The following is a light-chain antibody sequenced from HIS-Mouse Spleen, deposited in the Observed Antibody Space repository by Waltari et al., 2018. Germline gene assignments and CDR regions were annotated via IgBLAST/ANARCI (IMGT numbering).Light chain of an antibody. J-gene: IGLJ2*01. CDR2: DVS. CDR1: SSDVGGSNY. V-gene: IGLV2-14*03. CDR3: SSYTSSSTLEVV. Sequence: QSALTQPASVSGSPGQSIPISCTGTSSDVGGSNYAPWSQQHPGKAPKLMIYDVSNRPSGVSNRFSGSKSGNTASLTISGLQAEDEADYYCSSYTSSSTLEVVFGGGTKLTVL.